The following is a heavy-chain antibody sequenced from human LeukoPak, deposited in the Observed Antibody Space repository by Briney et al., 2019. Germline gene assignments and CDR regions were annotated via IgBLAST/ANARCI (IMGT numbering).Heavy chain of an antibody. J-gene: IGHJ4*02. Sequence: SVKVSCKVSGGTFNTHAISWVRQAPGQGLQWMGGITPVLHTTRFAQKFQGRVTFTTDESTSTAYMELTCLTSDDSAAYFCARGGPGRDGYNLDYWGQGTLVTVSS. CDR1: GGTFNTHA. CDR2: ITPVLHTT. V-gene: IGHV1-69*05. D-gene: IGHD5-24*01. CDR3: ARGGPGRDGYNLDY.